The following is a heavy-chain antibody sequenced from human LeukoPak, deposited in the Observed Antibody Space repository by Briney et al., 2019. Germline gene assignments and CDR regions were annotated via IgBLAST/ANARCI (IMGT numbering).Heavy chain of an antibody. CDR3: ARAPRYYYDSSGYPTDY. D-gene: IGHD3-22*01. CDR1: GYTFTSYG. J-gene: IGHJ4*02. Sequence: ASVKVSCKASGYTFTSYGISWVRQAPGQGLEWMGWISAYNGNTNYAQKLQGRVTMTTDTSTSTAYMELRSLRSDDTAVYYCARAPRYYYDSSGYPTDYWGQGTLVTVS. CDR2: ISAYNGNT. V-gene: IGHV1-18*01.